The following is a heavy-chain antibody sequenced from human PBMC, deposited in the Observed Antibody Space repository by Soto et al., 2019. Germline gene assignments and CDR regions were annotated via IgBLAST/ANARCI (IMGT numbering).Heavy chain of an antibody. Sequence: GGSLRLSCAASGFTFSSYAMSWVRQAPGKGLEWVSAISGSGGSTYYADSVKGRFTISRDNSKNTLYLQMNSLRAEDTAVYYCALMTGFGQWYDYWGQGTLVTVSS. V-gene: IGHV3-23*01. CDR3: ALMTGFGQWYDY. CDR1: GFTFSSYA. D-gene: IGHD3-10*01. J-gene: IGHJ4*02. CDR2: ISGSGGST.